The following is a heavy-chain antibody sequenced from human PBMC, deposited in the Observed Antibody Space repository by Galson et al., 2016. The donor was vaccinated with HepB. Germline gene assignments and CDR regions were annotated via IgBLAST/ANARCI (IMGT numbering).Heavy chain of an antibody. Sequence: LRLSCAASGFTFGDYAMSWFRQAPGKGLEWVGFIRSKAYGGTTEYAASVKGRFTISRDDSKSIAYLQMNSLKTEDTAVYYCTRDRVLTAAGYYYGMDVWGQGTTVTASS. CDR1: GFTFGDYA. CDR2: IRSKAYGGTT. CDR3: TRDRVLTAAGYYYGMDV. J-gene: IGHJ6*02. V-gene: IGHV3-49*03. D-gene: IGHD4/OR15-4a*01.